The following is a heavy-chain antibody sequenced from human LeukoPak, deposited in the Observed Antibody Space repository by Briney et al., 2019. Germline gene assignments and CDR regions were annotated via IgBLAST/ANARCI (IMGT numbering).Heavy chain of an antibody. CDR3: ARDWRSSGWYEAGYFDY. J-gene: IGHJ4*02. D-gene: IGHD6-19*01. Sequence: SETLSLTCTVSGGSISSGGYYWSWIRQHPGRGLEWIGYIYYSGSTYYNPSLKSRAAISVDTSKNQFSLKVSSVTAADTAVYYCARDWRSSGWYEAGYFDYWGQGTLVTVSS. CDR2: IYYSGST. V-gene: IGHV4-31*03. CDR1: GGSISSGGYY.